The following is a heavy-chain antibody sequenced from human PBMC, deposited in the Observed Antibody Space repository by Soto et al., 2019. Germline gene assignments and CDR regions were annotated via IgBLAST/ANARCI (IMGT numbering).Heavy chain of an antibody. J-gene: IGHJ4*02. CDR3: ATWARDAYNLDGFDY. CDR1: GYTFTRYW. Sequence: EVRLVQSGAEVKKPGESLRISCQGSGYTFTRYWLSWVRQMPGKGLEWMGRIDPRDSYINYSPSFQGHVTFSADKSISTAYLQWNGLKASDSAMYYCATWARDAYNLDGFDYWGQGTLVTVSS. V-gene: IGHV5-10-1*03. D-gene: IGHD3-3*01. CDR2: IDPRDSYI.